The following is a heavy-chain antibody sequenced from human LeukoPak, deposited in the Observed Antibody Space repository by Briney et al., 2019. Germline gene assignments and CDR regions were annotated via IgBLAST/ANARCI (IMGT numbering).Heavy chain of an antibody. CDR1: GGSISSYY. CDR3: ARGVYIAAAQYAY. V-gene: IGHV4-59*01. J-gene: IGHJ4*02. D-gene: IGHD6-13*01. CDR2: IYYSGTT. Sequence: SETLSLTCTVSGGSISSYYWSWIRQPPGKGLEWIGYIYYSGTTNYNPSLKSRVTISVDTSRNQFSLKLSSVTAADTAVYYCARGVYIAAAQYAYWGQGTLVTVSS.